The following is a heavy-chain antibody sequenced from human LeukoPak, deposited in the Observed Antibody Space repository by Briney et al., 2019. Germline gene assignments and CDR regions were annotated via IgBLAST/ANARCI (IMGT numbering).Heavy chain of an antibody. CDR1: GFTFSSYW. CDR2: IKQGGSEK. V-gene: IGHV3-7*01. Sequence: GGSLRLSCAATGFTFSSYWMSWVRQAPGKGLEWVANIKQGGSEKYYVDSVKGRFTISRDNSKNSMYLQMNSLRAEDTAVYYCAREYCTNGVCYTRRHYYYYGMDVWGQGTTVTVSS. CDR3: AREYCTNGVCYTRRHYYYYGMDV. J-gene: IGHJ6*02. D-gene: IGHD2-8*01.